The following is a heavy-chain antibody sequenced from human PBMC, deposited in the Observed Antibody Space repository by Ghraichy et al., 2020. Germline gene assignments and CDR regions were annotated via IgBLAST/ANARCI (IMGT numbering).Heavy chain of an antibody. CDR3: AKAYSSGWYSLAPNAFNI. CDR2: ISGGATST. D-gene: IGHD6-19*01. V-gene: IGHV3-23*01. CDR1: GFSFSSYA. J-gene: IGHJ3*02. Sequence: GSLRLSCAASGFSFSSYAMSWVRQAPGKGLEWVSAISGGATSTYYADSVKGRFTISRDNSKNTLYLQMNSLRAEDTAVYYCAKAYSSGWYSLAPNAFNIWGQGTMVTVSS.